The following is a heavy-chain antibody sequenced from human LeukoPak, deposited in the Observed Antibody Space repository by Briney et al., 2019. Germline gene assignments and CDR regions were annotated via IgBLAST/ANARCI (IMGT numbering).Heavy chain of an antibody. D-gene: IGHD1-26*01. CDR1: GYTLTELP. Sequence: ASVKVSFNFSGYTLTELPIHLVRHAPGKGLEWMGGFDPDDGETVYAQMFQGRVTMTEDTSSDTASMELSSLSPEDTAVYYCATGTSGSYYVGIVRPIDYWGQGTLVTVSS. CDR2: FDPDDGET. J-gene: IGHJ4*02. V-gene: IGHV1-24*01. CDR3: ATGTSGSYYVGIVRPIDY.